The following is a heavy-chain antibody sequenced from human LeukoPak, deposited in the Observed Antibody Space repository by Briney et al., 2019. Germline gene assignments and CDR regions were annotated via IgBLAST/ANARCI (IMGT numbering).Heavy chain of an antibody. V-gene: IGHV1-18*01. CDR1: GYTFTSYG. J-gene: IGHJ4*02. CDR3: ARDPPGLTLGSPGDY. Sequence: ASVKVSCKASGYTFTSYGISWVRQAPGQGLEWMGWISAYNGNTNYAQKLQGRVTMTTDTSTSTAYMELRGLRSDDTAVYYCARDPPGLTLGSPGDYWGQGTLVIISS. CDR2: ISAYNGNT. D-gene: IGHD3-16*01.